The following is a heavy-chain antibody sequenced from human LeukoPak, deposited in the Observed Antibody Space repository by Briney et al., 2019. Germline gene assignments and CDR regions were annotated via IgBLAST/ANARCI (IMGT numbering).Heavy chain of an antibody. D-gene: IGHD3-3*01. CDR1: GFTFSSYS. CDR3: ARVFGVVDAY. V-gene: IGHV3-21*01. CDR2: ISSSSSYI. J-gene: IGHJ4*02. Sequence: GGSLRLSCAASGFTFSSYSMSWVRQAPGKGLEWVSSISSSSSYIYYADSVKGRFTISRDNAKNSLYLQMNSLRAEDTAVYYCARVFGVVDAYWGQGTLVTVSS.